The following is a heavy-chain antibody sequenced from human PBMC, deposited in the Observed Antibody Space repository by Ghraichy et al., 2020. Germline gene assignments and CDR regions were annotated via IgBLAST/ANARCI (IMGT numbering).Heavy chain of an antibody. J-gene: IGHJ4*02. CDR3: ARELGYCSGGSYQSDSDY. CDR2: IKGDGSDK. Sequence: GGSLRLSCAASGFTFSNYYMTWVRQAPGKGLEWVANIKGDGSDKFYVDSVKGRFIISRDNAKNLVYLQMNSLRAEDTAVYYCARELGYCSGGSYQSDSDYWGQGTLVTVSS. CDR1: GFTFSNYY. V-gene: IGHV3-7*03. D-gene: IGHD2-15*01.